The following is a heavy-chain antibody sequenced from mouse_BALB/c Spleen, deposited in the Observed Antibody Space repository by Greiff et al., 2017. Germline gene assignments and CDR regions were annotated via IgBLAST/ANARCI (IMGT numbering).Heavy chain of an antibody. Sequence: VKVVESGPGLVAPSQSLSITCTVSGFSLTSYGVHWVRQPPGKGLEWLGVIWAGGSTNYNSALMSRLSISKDNSKSQVFLKMNSLQTDDTAMYYCASSNWDGAMDYWGQGTSVTVSS. CDR1: GFSLTSYG. CDR2: IWAGGST. J-gene: IGHJ4*01. V-gene: IGHV2-9*02. CDR3: ASSNWDGAMDY. D-gene: IGHD4-1*01.